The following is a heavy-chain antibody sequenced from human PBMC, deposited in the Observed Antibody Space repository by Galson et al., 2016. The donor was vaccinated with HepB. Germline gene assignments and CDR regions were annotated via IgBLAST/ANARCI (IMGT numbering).Heavy chain of an antibody. J-gene: IGHJ5*02. CDR3: ARGGQLWLNWFDP. CDR1: EFTVSSNY. Sequence: SLRLSCAASEFTVSSNYMSWVRQAPGKGLEWVSVIHTGGSTNYLDSVKGRFTISRDTSKNTLYLQMKSLRAEDTAVYDCARGGQLWLNWFDPWGQGTLVTVSS. CDR2: IHTGGST. V-gene: IGHV3-53*01. D-gene: IGHD2-21*01.